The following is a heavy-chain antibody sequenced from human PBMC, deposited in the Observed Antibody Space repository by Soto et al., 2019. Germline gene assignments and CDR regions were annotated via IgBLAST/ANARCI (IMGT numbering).Heavy chain of an antibody. CDR3: ASRAMAVTWFDP. D-gene: IGHD6-19*01. CDR1: GGTDGTYS. CDR2: IIPILSTT. V-gene: IGHV1-69*01. Sequence: QVQLVQSGAELKKPGSSVKVSCKVSGGTDGTYSINWVRQAPGQGLEWMGAIIPILSTTNYAQRFQGRVTITADESKGTVYLELTSLKFEDTAVYYCASRAMAVTWFDPWGQGTLVTVSS. J-gene: IGHJ5*02.